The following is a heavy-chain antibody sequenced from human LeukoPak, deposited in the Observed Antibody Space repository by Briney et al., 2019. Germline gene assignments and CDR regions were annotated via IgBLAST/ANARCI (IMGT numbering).Heavy chain of an antibody. CDR2: IYTSGST. CDR3: ARDHFHCSSTIRYPRLYFDL. V-gene: IGHV4-61*02. CDR1: GGSISSGSYY. J-gene: IGHJ2*01. Sequence: SQTLSLTCTVSGGSISSGSYYWSWIRQPAGKGLEWIGRIYTSGSTNYNPSLKSRVTTSVDTSKNPFSLNLSSVTAAATAVYYCARDHFHCSSTIRYPRLYFDLWGRGTLVTVSS. D-gene: IGHD2-2*01.